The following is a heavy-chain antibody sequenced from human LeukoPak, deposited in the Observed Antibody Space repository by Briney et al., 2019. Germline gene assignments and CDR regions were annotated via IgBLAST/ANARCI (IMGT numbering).Heavy chain of an antibody. V-gene: IGHV3-21*01. CDR1: GFTFSNYT. CDR2: ISSSSSYI. CDR3: ARDGNYYDSSGSVYYFDY. J-gene: IGHJ4*02. Sequence: GGSLRLSCAASGFTFSNYTVNWVRQAPGKGLEWVSSISSSSSYIYYADSVKGRFTISRDNAKNSLYLQMNSLRAEDTAVYYCARDGNYYDSSGSVYYFDYWGQGTLVTVSS. D-gene: IGHD3-22*01.